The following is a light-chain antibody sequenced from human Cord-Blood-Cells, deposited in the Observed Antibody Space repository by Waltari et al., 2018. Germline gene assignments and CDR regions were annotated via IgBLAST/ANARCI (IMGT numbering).Light chain of an antibody. CDR2: KGS. CDR1: QSISSW. CDR3: QQYNSYSWT. J-gene: IGKJ1*01. Sequence: DIQMTQSPSTLSASVGDRVTITCRARQSISSWLALYQQKPGKAPKLLIYKGSSLESGVPSRFSGSGSGTEFTLTISSLQPDDFATYYCQQYNSYSWTFGQGTKVEIK. V-gene: IGKV1-5*03.